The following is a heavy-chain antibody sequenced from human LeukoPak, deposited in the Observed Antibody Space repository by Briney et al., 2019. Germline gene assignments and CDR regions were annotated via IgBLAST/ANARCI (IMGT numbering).Heavy chain of an antibody. D-gene: IGHD2-21*01. CDR1: GFTFSRYT. CDR3: AKDGLAYSLFEY. V-gene: IGHV3-30*18. J-gene: IGHJ4*02. CDR2: ISDDGSNK. Sequence: GGSLRLSCAASGFTFSRYTMHWVRQAPGKGLEGVAAISDDGSNKYYGDSVKGRFTIARDNSKNTLYLQVNSLRAEDTAVYYCAKDGLAYSLFEYWGQGILVTVSS.